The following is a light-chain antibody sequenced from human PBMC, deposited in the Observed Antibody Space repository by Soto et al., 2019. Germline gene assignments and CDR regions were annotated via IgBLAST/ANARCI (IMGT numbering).Light chain of an antibody. CDR2: GAS. V-gene: IGKV3-20*01. Sequence: EIVLTQSPGTLSLSPGESAILSCRASQSVSSTYLAWYQQKPGQAPRLLIYGASSMATGIPDRFSGSGSGTDFTLTISRLEPEDFAVYYCQQYGTSPELTFGGGTKVEIE. CDR1: QSVSSTY. CDR3: QQYGTSPELT. J-gene: IGKJ4*01.